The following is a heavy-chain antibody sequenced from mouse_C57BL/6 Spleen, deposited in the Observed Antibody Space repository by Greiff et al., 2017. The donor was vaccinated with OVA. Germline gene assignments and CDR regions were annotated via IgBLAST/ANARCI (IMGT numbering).Heavy chain of an antibody. CDR1: GFTFTDYN. CDR2: INPNNGGT. V-gene: IGHV1-22*01. CDR3: ARETYDGYYDFDY. D-gene: IGHD2-3*01. Sequence: VLLKQSGPELVKPGASVKMSCKASGFTFTDYNMHWVKQSHGKSLEWIGYINPNNGGTSYNQKFKGKATLTVNKSSSTAYMELRSLTSEDSAVYYCARETYDGYYDFDYWGQGTTLTVSS. J-gene: IGHJ2*01.